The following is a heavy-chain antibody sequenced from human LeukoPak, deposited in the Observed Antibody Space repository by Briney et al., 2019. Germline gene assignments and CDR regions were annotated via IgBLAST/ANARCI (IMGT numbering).Heavy chain of an antibody. CDR1: GYTFTGYY. CDR2: INPNSGGT. CDR3: AREDAGGDDGNFDY. J-gene: IGHJ4*02. Sequence: ASVKVFCKASGYTFTGYYMHWVRQAPGQGLEWMGWINPNSGGTNYAQKFQGRVTMTRDTSISTAYMELSRLRSDDTAVYYCAREDAGGDDGNFDYWGQGTLVTVSS. D-gene: IGHD2-21*01. V-gene: IGHV1-2*02.